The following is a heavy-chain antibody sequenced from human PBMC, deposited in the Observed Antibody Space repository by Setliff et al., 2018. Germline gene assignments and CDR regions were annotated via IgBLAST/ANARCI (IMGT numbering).Heavy chain of an antibody. D-gene: IGHD2-2*01. J-gene: IGHJ3*02. Sequence: ASVKVSCKASGGTFSKYGISWVRQAPGQGLEWMGWISGYNGYTVYAQKLQGRVTLTTDTSTGTAYMEVRSLRSDDTAQYYCVRDRAAIVVGPPTAAFDIWGQGTMVTVSS. V-gene: IGHV1-18*01. CDR1: GGTFSKYG. CDR2: ISGYNGYT. CDR3: VRDRAAIVVGPPTAAFDI.